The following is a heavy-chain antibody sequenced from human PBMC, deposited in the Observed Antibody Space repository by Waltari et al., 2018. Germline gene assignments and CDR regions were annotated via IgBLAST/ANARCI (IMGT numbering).Heavy chain of an antibody. CDR1: GYTFTGYY. CDR3: ARGAVDVLMVYAIDY. CDR2: INPNRGGT. D-gene: IGHD2-8*01. Sequence: QVQLVQSGAEVKKPGASVKVSCKASGYTFTGYYMHWVRQAPGQGLEWMGRINPNRGGTNYAQKFQSRGTMTRDTSISTAYMELSRLRSDDTAVYYCARGAVDVLMVYAIDYWGQGTLVTVSS. V-gene: IGHV1-2*06. J-gene: IGHJ4*02.